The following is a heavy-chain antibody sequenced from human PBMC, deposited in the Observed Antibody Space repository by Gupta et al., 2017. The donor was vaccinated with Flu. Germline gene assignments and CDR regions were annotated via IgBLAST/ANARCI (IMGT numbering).Heavy chain of an antibody. J-gene: IGHJ4*02. CDR1: GYLFINHV. CDR2: INPGDGHT. CDR3: ARERSNWGFDY. D-gene: IGHD3-16*01. V-gene: IGHV1-3*01. Sequence: QVQLVQSGTEVKKPGDPVTVSCRANGYLFINHVIHWVRQAPGQGLEWMGWINPGDGHTKYPQKFQGRVTISRDTSASTAYVEVSSLRSEDTAVYFCARERSNWGFDYWGQGTRVTVSS.